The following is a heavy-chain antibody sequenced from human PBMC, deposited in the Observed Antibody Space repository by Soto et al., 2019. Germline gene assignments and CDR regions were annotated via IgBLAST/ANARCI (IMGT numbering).Heavy chain of an antibody. V-gene: IGHV3-53*04. J-gene: IGHJ4*02. CDR2: IYSGGST. CDR3: ARDHYDFWSGYLGFDY. D-gene: IGHD3-3*01. CDR1: GFTVSSNY. Sequence: PGGSLRLSCAASGFTVSSNYMSWVRQAPGKGLEWVSVIYSGGSTYYADSVKGRFTISRHNSKNTLYLQMNSLRAEDTAVYYCARDHYDFWSGYLGFDYWGQGTLVTVSS.